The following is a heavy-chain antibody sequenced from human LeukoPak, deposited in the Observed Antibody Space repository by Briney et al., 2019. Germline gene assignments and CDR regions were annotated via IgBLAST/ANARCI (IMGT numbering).Heavy chain of an antibody. J-gene: IGHJ4*02. CDR3: ARYHGGYFAY. CDR2: IKQDGSEK. Sequence: GGSLRHSCAASGFTFSVFWMSWVRQAPGKGLEWVANIKQDGSEKYYVDSVKGRFTISRDNDNNSMYLQINSLRAEDTAVYYCARYHGGYFAYWGQGTLVTVSS. D-gene: IGHD2-15*01. V-gene: IGHV3-7*01. CDR1: GFTFSVFW.